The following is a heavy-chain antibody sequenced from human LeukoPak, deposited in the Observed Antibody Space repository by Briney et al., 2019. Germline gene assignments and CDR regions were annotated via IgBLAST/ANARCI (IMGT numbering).Heavy chain of an antibody. J-gene: IGHJ4*02. D-gene: IGHD5-18*01. CDR2: IIPIFGTA. CDR1: GGTFSSYA. CDR3: ARHDDTAMGPFDY. V-gene: IGHV1-69*05. Sequence: GASVKVFCKASGGTFSSYAISWVRQAPGQGLEWMGGIIPIFGTANYAQKFQGRVTITTDESTSTAYMELSSLRSEDTAVYYCARHDDTAMGPFDYWGQGTLVTVSS.